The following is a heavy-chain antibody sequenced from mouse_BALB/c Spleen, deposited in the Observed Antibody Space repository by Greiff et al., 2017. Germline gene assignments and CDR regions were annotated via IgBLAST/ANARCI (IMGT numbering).Heavy chain of an antibody. D-gene: IGHD1-2*01. V-gene: IGHV14-3*02. CDR3: ARGLLRLPMAY. CDR1: GFNIKDTY. J-gene: IGHJ3*01. CDR2: IDPANGNT. Sequence: VQLQQSGAELVKPGASVKLSCTASGFNIKDTYMHWVKQRPEQGLEWIGRIDPANGNTKYDPKFQGKATITADTSSNTAYLQLSSLTSEDTAVYYWARGLLRLPMAYWGQGTLVTVSA.